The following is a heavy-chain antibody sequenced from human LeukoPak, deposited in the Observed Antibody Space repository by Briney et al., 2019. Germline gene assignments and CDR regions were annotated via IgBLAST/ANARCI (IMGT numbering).Heavy chain of an antibody. J-gene: IGHJ4*02. CDR1: GGSISSGGYY. D-gene: IGHD3-22*01. V-gene: IGHV4-31*03. CDR2: IYYSGST. CDR3: ARDRGYDSSGYLFDY. Sequence: SETLSLTCTVSGGSISSGGYYWSWIRQHPGKGLEWIGYIYYSGSTYYNPSLKSRVTISVDTSKNQFSLKLSSVTAADTAVYYCARDRGYDSSGYLFDYWGQGTLVTVSS.